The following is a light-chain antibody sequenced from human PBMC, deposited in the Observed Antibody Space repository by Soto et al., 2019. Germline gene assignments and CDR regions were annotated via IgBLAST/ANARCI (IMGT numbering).Light chain of an antibody. CDR1: ETVATN. J-gene: IGKJ1*01. Sequence: MMTQSPATHPVALGERAALSCWASETVATNLAWYQQKPGQAPRLLISGASTRAAGISDRFSGSGSGTEFTLTINSLQSEDFAVYYCQQYQNLWTFGQGTKVDIK. V-gene: IGKV3-15*01. CDR2: GAS. CDR3: QQYQNLWT.